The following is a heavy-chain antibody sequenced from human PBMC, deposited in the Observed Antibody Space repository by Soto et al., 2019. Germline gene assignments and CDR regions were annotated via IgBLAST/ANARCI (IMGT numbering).Heavy chain of an antibody. CDR3: WKRGRNMIIFSVGLHP. J-gene: IGHJ5*02. Sequence: QVQLVESGGGVVQPGRSLRLSCAASGFTFSSYAMHWVRQAPGKGLEWVAVISYDGSNKYYADSVKGRFTISRGNSKKPAELAKNRLRAGDTAVYYWWKRGRNMIIFSVGLHPWGQGTLVTVSS. CDR1: GFTFSSYA. CDR2: ISYDGSNK. V-gene: IGHV3-30-3*01. D-gene: IGHD3-22*01.